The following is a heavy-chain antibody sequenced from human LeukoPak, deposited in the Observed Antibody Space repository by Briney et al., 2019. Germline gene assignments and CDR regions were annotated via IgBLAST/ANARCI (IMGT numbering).Heavy chain of an antibody. J-gene: IGHJ3*02. D-gene: IGHD1-1*01. CDR2: ISYDGSNK. Sequence: GGSLRLSCAASGFTFSSYAMHWVRQAPGKGLEWVAVISYDGSNKYYADSVKGRFTISRDNSKNTLYLQMNSLRAEDTAVYYCASGPWVERRLDDAFDIWGQGTMVTVSS. CDR3: ASGPWVERRLDDAFDI. CDR1: GFTFSSYA. V-gene: IGHV3-30-3*01.